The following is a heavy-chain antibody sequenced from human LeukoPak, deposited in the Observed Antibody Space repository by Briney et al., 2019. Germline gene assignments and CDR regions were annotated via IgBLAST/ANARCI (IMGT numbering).Heavy chain of an antibody. V-gene: IGHV3-43*02. J-gene: IGHJ4*02. D-gene: IGHD3-16*01. CDR2: ISGDGGST. Sequence: GGSLRLSCAASGFTFDDYAMHWVRQAPGKGLEWVSLISGDGGSTYYADSVKGRFTISRDNAKNSLYLQMNSLRAEDTAVYYCASAADGYPWDSWGQGTLVTVSS. CDR1: GFTFDDYA. CDR3: ASAADGYPWDS.